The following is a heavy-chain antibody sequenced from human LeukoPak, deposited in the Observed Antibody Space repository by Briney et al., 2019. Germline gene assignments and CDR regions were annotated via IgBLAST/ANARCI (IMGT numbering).Heavy chain of an antibody. D-gene: IGHD2-2*01. CDR1: GFTFSSYS. CDR2: ISSSSSYI. J-gene: IGHJ4*02. CDR3: TRDPGRCTSTSCYPDY. Sequence: GGSLRLSCAASGFTFSSYSMNWVRQAPGKGLEWVSSISSSSSYIYYADSVKGRFTISRDNAKNSMYLQMNSLRAEDTAVYYCTRDPGRCTSTSCYPDYWGQGTLVTVSS. V-gene: IGHV3-21*01.